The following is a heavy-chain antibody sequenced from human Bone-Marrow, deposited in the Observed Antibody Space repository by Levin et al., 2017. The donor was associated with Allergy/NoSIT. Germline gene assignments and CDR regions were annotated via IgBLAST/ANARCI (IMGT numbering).Heavy chain of an antibody. J-gene: IGHJ4*02. D-gene: IGHD2-2*01. CDR3: ERGYLNVDY. CDR1: GFTFSSYA. V-gene: IGHV3-33*01. Sequence: GGSLRLSCTASGFTFSSYAMQWVRQAPGKGLEWVAVIWFDGSNKYYADSVKGRFTISRDNSKNPLYLQMNSLRAEDTAVYYCERGYLNVDYWGQGTLVTVSS. CDR2: IWFDGSNK.